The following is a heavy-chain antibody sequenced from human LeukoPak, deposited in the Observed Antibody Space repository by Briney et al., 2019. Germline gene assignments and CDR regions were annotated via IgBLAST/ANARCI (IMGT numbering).Heavy chain of an antibody. CDR1: GFTFSSYA. V-gene: IGHV3-23*01. D-gene: IGHD2-2*01. CDR3: AKAGDIVVVPAAMYYYYGMDV. J-gene: IGHJ6*02. CDR2: ISGSGGST. Sequence: GGSQRLSCAASGFTFSSYAMSWVRRAPGKGLEWVSAISGSGGSTYYADSVKGRFTISRDNSKNTLYLQMNSLRAEDTAVYYCAKAGDIVVVPAAMYYYYGMDVWGQGTTVTVSS.